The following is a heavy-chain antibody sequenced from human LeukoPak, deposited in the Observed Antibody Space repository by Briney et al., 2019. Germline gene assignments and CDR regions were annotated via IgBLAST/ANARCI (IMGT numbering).Heavy chain of an antibody. Sequence: SETLSLXCTVSGGSISSYYWSWTRQPPGKGLEWIGYIYYSGSTNYNTSLKSRVTISVDTSKNQFSLKLSSVTAADTAVYYCARDMEQLGDGYNWDWFDPWGQGTLVTVSS. V-gene: IGHV4-59*01. J-gene: IGHJ5*02. CDR2: IYYSGST. CDR1: GGSISSYY. CDR3: ARDMEQLGDGYNWDWFDP. D-gene: IGHD5-24*01.